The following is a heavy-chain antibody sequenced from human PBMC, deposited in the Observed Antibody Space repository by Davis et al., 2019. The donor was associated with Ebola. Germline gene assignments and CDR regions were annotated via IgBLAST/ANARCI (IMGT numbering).Heavy chain of an antibody. J-gene: IGHJ4*02. CDR2: IYYSGST. CDR1: GCSISSSSYY. D-gene: IGHD3-10*01. CDR3: ARRCQRGLLWFGGEFDY. Sequence: PSETLSLTCTVSGCSISSSSYYRGCFCQPPGKGLEWIGSIYYSGSTYYNPSLKSRVTISVDTSKNQFSLKLSSVTAADTAVYYCARRCQRGLLWFGGEFDYWGQGTLVTVSS. V-gene: IGHV4-39*01.